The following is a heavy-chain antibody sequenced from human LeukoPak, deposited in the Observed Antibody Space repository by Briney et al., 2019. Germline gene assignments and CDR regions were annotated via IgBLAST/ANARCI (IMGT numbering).Heavy chain of an antibody. Sequence: ALSLTCTVSGGSISSGGYYWIWIRQHPEKDLEWIGYIYYSGSTYHKQYLKSGVTRSVDTTKNQLSLMQISVTAADTALYSWDREGKDSYWGHGNLVTASS. J-gene: IGHJ4*01. CDR1: GGSISSGGYY. CDR3: DREGKDSY. CDR2: IYYSGST. D-gene: IGHD4-23*01. V-gene: IGHV4-31*03.